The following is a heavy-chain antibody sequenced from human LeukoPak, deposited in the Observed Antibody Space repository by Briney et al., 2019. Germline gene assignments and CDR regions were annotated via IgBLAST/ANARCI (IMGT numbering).Heavy chain of an antibody. CDR1: GFTFSNAW. V-gene: IGHV3-21*01. CDR2: ISSSSSYI. Sequence: GGSLRLSCSVSGFTFSNAWMSWVRQAPGKGLEWVSSISSSSSYIYYADSVKGRFTISRDNAKNSLYLQMNSLRAEDTAVYYCARDHTNSRSWYRGCFDPWGQGTLVTVSS. D-gene: IGHD6-13*01. CDR3: ARDHTNSRSWYRGCFDP. J-gene: IGHJ5*02.